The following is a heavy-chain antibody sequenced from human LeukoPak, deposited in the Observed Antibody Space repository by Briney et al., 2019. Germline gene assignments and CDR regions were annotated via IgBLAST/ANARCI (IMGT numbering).Heavy chain of an antibody. CDR3: AKGGKWDVTPFDY. D-gene: IGHD1-26*01. CDR2: ISGGGGST. CDR1: GFTFTSYS. J-gene: IGHJ4*02. V-gene: IGHV3-23*01. Sequence: GGSLRLSCAASGFTFTSYSMNWVRQAPGKGVEWVSTISGGGGSTYYADSVKGRFTISRDNSKNTLYLQVNSLRAEDTAVYYCAKGGKWDVTPFDYWGQGTLVTVSS.